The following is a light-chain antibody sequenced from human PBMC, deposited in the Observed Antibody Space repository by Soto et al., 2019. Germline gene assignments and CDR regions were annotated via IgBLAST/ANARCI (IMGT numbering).Light chain of an antibody. CDR2: EGS. CDR1: SSDVGSYNL. V-gene: IGLV2-23*01. Sequence: QSALTQPASVSGSPGQSITISCTGTSSDVGSYNLVSWYQQHPGKAPKHMIYEGSKRPSGVSNRLSGSKSGNTASLTTSGFQAEDEADYYCCSYAGSSTSRVFGGGTKLTVL. J-gene: IGLJ2*01. CDR3: CSYAGSSTSRV.